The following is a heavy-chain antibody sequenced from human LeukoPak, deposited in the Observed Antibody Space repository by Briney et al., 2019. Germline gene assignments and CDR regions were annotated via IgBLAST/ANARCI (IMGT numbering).Heavy chain of an antibody. CDR2: IYYSGST. CDR3: ARAVVVPKSLYFQH. J-gene: IGHJ1*01. D-gene: IGHD2-21*01. Sequence: SSETLSLTCTVSGGSISSGDYYWSWIRQPPGKGLEWIGYIYYSGSTYYNPSLKSRVTISVDTSKNQFSLKLSSVTAADTAVYYCARAVVVPKSLYFQHWGQGTLVTVSS. CDR1: GGSISSGDYY. V-gene: IGHV4-30-4*01.